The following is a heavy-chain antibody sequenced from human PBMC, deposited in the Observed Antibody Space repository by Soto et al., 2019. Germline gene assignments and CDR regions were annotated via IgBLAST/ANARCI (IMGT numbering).Heavy chain of an antibody. Sequence: QVQLVESGGGVVQPGRSLRLSCAASGFTFSSYGMHWVRQAPGKGLEWVAVISYDGSNKYDADSVKGRFTISRDNSKNTLYLQMNSLRAEDTAVYYCAKDSGVRGAYGMDVWGQGTTVTVSS. CDR1: GFTFSSYG. J-gene: IGHJ6*02. V-gene: IGHV3-30*18. CDR3: AKDSGVRGAYGMDV. D-gene: IGHD3-10*01. CDR2: ISYDGSNK.